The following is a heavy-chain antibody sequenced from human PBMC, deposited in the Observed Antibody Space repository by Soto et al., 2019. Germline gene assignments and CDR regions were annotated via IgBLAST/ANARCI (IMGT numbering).Heavy chain of an antibody. Sequence: QVQLGQSGAEVKKPGASVKVSCKASGYTFTSYYMHWVRQAPGQGLEWMGTINPSGGSTSYAQKFQGRVTMTRDTSTSTVYMELSSLRSEDTAVYYCAREVYSGSYYGAFGYWGQGTLVTVSS. J-gene: IGHJ4*02. CDR3: AREVYSGSYYGAFGY. D-gene: IGHD1-26*01. CDR1: GYTFTSYY. CDR2: INPSGGST. V-gene: IGHV1-46*01.